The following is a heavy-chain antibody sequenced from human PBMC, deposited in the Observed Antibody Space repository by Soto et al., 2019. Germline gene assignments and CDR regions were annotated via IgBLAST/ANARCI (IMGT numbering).Heavy chain of an antibody. J-gene: IGHJ6*03. D-gene: IGHD6-13*01. CDR3: ANGGGIAAAGPYYYYMDV. Sequence: SETLSLTXTVSGGSISSSTYHWAWIRQPPGKGLEWIASIYYTGTAYYSPSLKSRVTISVDTSKNQFSLKLSSVTAADTAVYYCANGGGIAAAGPYYYYMDVWGKGTTVTVSS. CDR2: IYYTGTA. CDR1: GGSISSSTYH. V-gene: IGHV4-39*01.